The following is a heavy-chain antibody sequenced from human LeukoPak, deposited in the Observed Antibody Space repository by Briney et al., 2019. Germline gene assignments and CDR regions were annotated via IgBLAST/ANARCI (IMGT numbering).Heavy chain of an antibody. V-gene: IGHV3-21*05. CDR3: ASPSAG. J-gene: IGHJ4*02. Sequence: GGSLRLSCAASGFTFSSYEMNWVRQAPGKGLEWVSYISSSSSYTNYADSVKGRFTISRDNAKNSLYLQMNSLRAEDTAVYYCASPSAGWGQGTLVTVSS. D-gene: IGHD6-25*01. CDR1: GFTFSSYE. CDR2: ISSSSSYT.